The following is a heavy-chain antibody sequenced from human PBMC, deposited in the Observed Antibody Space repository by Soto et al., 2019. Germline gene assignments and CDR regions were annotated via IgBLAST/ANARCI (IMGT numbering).Heavy chain of an antibody. CDR2: INHSGST. V-gene: IGHV4-34*01. Sequence: SETLSLTCAVYGGSFSGYYWSWIRQPPGKGLEWIGEINHSGSTNYNPSLKSRVTISVDTSKNQFSLKLSSVTAADTAVYYCARRKETTVTRGGGYYYMDVWGKGTTVTVSS. D-gene: IGHD4-4*01. CDR1: GGSFSGYY. CDR3: ARRKETTVTRGGGYYYMDV. J-gene: IGHJ6*03.